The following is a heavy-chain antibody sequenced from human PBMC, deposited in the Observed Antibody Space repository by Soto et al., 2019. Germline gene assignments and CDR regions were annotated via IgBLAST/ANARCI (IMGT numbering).Heavy chain of an antibody. CDR3: ARDKITGLFDY. D-gene: IGHD2-8*02. V-gene: IGHV4-4*02. CDR2: IYHSGST. CDR1: GVSISISNW. J-gene: IGHJ4*02. Sequence: SETLSFTCAVSGVSISISNWWSWVRQPPGKGLEWIGEIYHSGSTNYNPSLKSRVTISVDKSKNQFSLKLSSVTAADTAVYYCARDKITGLFDYWGQGTLVTVSS.